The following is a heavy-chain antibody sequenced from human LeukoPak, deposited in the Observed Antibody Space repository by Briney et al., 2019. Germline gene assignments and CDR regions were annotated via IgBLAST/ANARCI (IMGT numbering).Heavy chain of an antibody. J-gene: IGHJ6*04. CDR3: ARDLCSSTSCTVSANYYYYGMDV. CDR1: RYTFTGYY. V-gene: IGHV1-2*02. D-gene: IGHD2-2*01. Sequence: AAVKVSCKASRYTFTGYYMHWVRQAPGQGLAWMGWINPNSGGTNYAQKFQGRVTMTRDTCISTAYMELSRLRSDDTAVYYCARDLCSSTSCTVSANYYYYGMDVWGEGTTVTVSS. CDR2: INPNSGGT.